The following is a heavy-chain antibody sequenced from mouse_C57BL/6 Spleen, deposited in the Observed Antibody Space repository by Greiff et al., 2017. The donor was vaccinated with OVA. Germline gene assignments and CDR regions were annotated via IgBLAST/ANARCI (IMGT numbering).Heavy chain of an antibody. CDR3: ASPLYYSNYWFAY. CDR2: ISYDGSN. Sequence: EVKLQESGPGLVKPSQSLSLTCSVTGYSITSGYYWNWIRQFPGNKLEWMGYISYDGSNNYNPSLKNRISITRDTSKNQFFLKLNSVTTEDTATYYCASPLYYSNYWFAYWGQGTLVTVSA. J-gene: IGHJ3*01. V-gene: IGHV3-6*01. CDR1: GYSITSGYY. D-gene: IGHD2-5*01.